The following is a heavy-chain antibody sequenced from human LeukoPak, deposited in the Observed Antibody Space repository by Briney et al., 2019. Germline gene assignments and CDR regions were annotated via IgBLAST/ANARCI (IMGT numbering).Heavy chain of an antibody. CDR1: GGSFSGYY. CDR3: ARGRKYSSSSKNYYYYYMDV. V-gene: IGHV4-34*01. J-gene: IGHJ6*03. Sequence: SETLSLTCAVYGGSFSGYYWSWIRQPPGKGLEWIGEINHSGSTNYNPSLKSRVAISVDTSKNQFSLKLSSVTAADTAVYYCARGRKYSSSSKNYYYYYMDVWGKGTTVTASS. D-gene: IGHD6-6*01. CDR2: INHSGST.